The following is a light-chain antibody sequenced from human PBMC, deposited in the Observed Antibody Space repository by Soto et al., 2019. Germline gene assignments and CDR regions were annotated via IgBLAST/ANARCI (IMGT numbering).Light chain of an antibody. V-gene: IGLV1-44*01. CDR2: SNT. Sequence: QSVLTQPPSASGTPGQRVTISCSGSSSNIGSNTVNWYQQLPGTAPKLLMYSNTQRPSGVPDRFSGSKSGTSASLAISGLQSEDEAEYYCAAWDDSLNGVVFGGGTKLTVL. J-gene: IGLJ2*01. CDR1: SSNIGSNT. CDR3: AAWDDSLNGVV.